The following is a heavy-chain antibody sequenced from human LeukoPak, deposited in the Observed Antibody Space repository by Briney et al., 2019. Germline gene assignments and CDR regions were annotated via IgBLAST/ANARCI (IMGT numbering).Heavy chain of an antibody. V-gene: IGHV3-9*01. CDR2: ISWNSGSI. D-gene: IGHD3-22*01. J-gene: IGHJ4*02. CDR3: AKDLWAPVVIERTGPFDY. CDR1: GFTFDDYA. Sequence: PGGSLRLSCAASGFTFDDYAMHWVRQAPGKGLEWVSGISWNSGSIGYADSVKGRFTISRDNAKNSLYLQMNSLRAEATALYYCAKDLWAPVVIERTGPFDYWGQGTLVTVSS.